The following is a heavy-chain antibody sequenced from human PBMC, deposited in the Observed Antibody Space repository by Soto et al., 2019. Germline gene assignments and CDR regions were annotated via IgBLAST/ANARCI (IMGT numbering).Heavy chain of an antibody. D-gene: IGHD3-10*01. CDR2: IQYNGYS. J-gene: IGHJ6*02. Sequence: QVQLQESGPGLVKPSETLSLTCTVSGGSITNYYCSWFRQPPGKGLEWIGYIQYNGYSAYNLSLRXXVXXSMDTSKTQFSPMLESVTATDTAVYYCARHGFGSLHGLVAVWGQGTTVIVSS. CDR1: GGSITNYY. V-gene: IGHV4-59*08. CDR3: ARHGFGSLHGLVAV.